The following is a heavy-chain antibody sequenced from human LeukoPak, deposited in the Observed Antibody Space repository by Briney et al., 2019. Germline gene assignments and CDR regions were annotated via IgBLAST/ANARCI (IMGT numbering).Heavy chain of an antibody. D-gene: IGHD1-26*01. Sequence: PGGSLRLSCVASGFTFSSYSMNWVRQAPGKGLEWVSYITSGSSPIYYADSVKGRFTISRDNAKNSLYLQMNSLRAEDTAVYYCAKDRGGGTKLKNYYYYMDVWGKGTTVTISS. CDR3: AKDRGGGTKLKNYYYYMDV. CDR1: GFTFSSYS. J-gene: IGHJ6*03. V-gene: IGHV3-48*01. CDR2: ITSGSSPI.